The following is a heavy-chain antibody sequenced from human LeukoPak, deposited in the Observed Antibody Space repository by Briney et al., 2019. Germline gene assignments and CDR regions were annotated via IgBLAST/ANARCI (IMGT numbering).Heavy chain of an antibody. CDR3: ARDRLEWLLGLVP. D-gene: IGHD3-3*01. CDR2: IYTSGST. J-gene: IGHJ5*02. CDR1: GGSISSGSYY. V-gene: IGHV4-61*02. Sequence: SETLSLTCSVSGGSISSGSYYWSWIRQPAGKGLEWIGRIYTSGSTNYNPSLKSRVTISVDTSKNQFSLKLSSVTAADTAVYYCARDRLEWLLGLVPWGQGTLVTVSS.